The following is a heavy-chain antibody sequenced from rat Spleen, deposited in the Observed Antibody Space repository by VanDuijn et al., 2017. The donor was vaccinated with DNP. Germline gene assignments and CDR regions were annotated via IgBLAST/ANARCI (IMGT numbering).Heavy chain of an antibody. CDR3: ARHVLPLRVWDY. Sequence: EVQLVESGGGLVRPGRSLKLSCAASGFTFSDYYMAWVRPAPTKGLEWVAYISYDGGSTSYGASVKGRFTISRDNAKSTLYLQMDSLRSEDMATYYCARHVLPLRVWDYWGQGVMVTVSS. D-gene: IGHD4-1*01. CDR2: ISYDGGST. CDR1: GFTFSDYY. V-gene: IGHV5-22*01. J-gene: IGHJ2*01.